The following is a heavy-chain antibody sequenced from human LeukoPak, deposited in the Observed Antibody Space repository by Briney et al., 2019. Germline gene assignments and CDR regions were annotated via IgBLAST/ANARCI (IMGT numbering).Heavy chain of an antibody. V-gene: IGHV1-2*02. D-gene: IGHD2-2*01. CDR3: AREGSTSSGNWFDP. CDR1: GYTFTGYY. CDR2: INPNSGGT. Sequence: ASVKVSCKASGYTFTGYYMHWMRQAPGQGLEWMGWINPNSGGTNYAQKFQGRVTMTRDTSISTAYMELSRLRSDDTAVYYCAREGSTSSGNWFDPWGQGTLVTVSS. J-gene: IGHJ5*02.